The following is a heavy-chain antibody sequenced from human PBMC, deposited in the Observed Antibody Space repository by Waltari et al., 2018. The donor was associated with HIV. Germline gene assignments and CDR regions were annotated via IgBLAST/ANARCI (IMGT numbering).Heavy chain of an antibody. V-gene: IGHV1-69*01. CDR1: RGIFGSHA. D-gene: IGHD3-3*01. Sequence: QVQLVQSGSEVKKPASSVKISCTDSRGIFGSHAINWVRLAPRKGLEWMGAVVPSYGTPDYGQKFRGRFTITPDRSPRTVHNEFGSLTFEDTAVYYCARDQGRFLEPAVFFYFGMDVWGQGP. CDR2: VVPSYGTP. CDR3: ARDQGRFLEPAVFFYFGMDV. J-gene: IGHJ6*02.